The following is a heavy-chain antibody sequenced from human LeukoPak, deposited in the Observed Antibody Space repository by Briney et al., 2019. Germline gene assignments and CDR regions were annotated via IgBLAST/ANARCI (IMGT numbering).Heavy chain of an antibody. D-gene: IGHD5-12*01. CDR1: GYTFTSYG. Sequence: ASVKVSCKASGYTFTSYGISWVRQAPGQGLEWMGWISAYNGNTNYAQKLQGRVTMTIDTSTSTAYMELRSLRSDDTAVYYCARDRRGYSGYDKMDCWGQGTLVTVSS. CDR2: ISAYNGNT. J-gene: IGHJ4*02. V-gene: IGHV1-18*01. CDR3: ARDRRGYSGYDKMDC.